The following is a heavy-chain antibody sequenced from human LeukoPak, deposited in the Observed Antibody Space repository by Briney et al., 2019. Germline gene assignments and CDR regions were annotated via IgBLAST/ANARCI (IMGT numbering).Heavy chain of an antibody. V-gene: IGHV4-59*01. CDR2: IYYSGST. J-gene: IGHJ4*02. CDR1: GFSISSYY. CDR3: ARVVEGYCSGGNCYSFDY. D-gene: IGHD2-15*01. Sequence: PSETLSLTCTVSGFSISSYYWSWIRQPPGKGLEWIGYIYYSGSTNYNPSLKSRLTIISDTSENNFSLKLSSVTAADTAVYYCARVVEGYCSGGNCYSFDYWGQGTLVTVSS.